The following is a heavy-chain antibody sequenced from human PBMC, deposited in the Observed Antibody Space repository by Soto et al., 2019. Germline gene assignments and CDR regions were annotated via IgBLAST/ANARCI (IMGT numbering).Heavy chain of an antibody. Sequence: QVQLVQSGAEVKKPGSSVNVSCTASGGTFSSYAISWVRQAPGQGLEWMGGIIPIFGTANYAQKFQGRVTITADESTSTAYMELSSLRSEDTAVYYCARAHNTYGDDPGWFDPWGQGTLVTVSS. D-gene: IGHD4-17*01. V-gene: IGHV1-69*01. CDR3: ARAHNTYGDDPGWFDP. J-gene: IGHJ5*02. CDR1: GGTFSSYA. CDR2: IIPIFGTA.